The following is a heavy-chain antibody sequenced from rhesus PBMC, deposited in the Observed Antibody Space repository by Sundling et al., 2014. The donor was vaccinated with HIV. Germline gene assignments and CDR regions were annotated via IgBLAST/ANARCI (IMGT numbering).Heavy chain of an antibody. CDR1: GFTFNNYD. CDR3: TSHYEDDYGYYSAN. CDR2: ISKTGKTI. J-gene: IGHJ4*01. D-gene: IGHD3-9*01. Sequence: EVQLVESGGGLVQPGGSLRLSCAASGFTFNNYDMSWVRQALGKGLEWVSSISKTGKTIYYADSVKGRFTISRDNAKSSLSLQMNSLKTEDTAVYYCTSHYEDDYGYYSANWGQGVLVTVSS. V-gene: IGHV3S4*01.